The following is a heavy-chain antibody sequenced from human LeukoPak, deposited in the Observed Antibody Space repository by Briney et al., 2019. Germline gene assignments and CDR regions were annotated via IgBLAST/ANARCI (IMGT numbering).Heavy chain of an antibody. CDR2: IYSGGST. J-gene: IGHJ4*02. CDR1: GFTVSSNY. Sequence: PGGSLRLSCAASGFTVSSNYMSWVRQAPGRGLEWVSVIYSGGSTYYADSVKGRFTISRDNSKNTLYLQMNSLRAEDTAVYYCARNYYDRSGYSDTFDYWGQGTLVTVSS. V-gene: IGHV3-53*05. D-gene: IGHD3-22*01. CDR3: ARNYYDRSGYSDTFDY.